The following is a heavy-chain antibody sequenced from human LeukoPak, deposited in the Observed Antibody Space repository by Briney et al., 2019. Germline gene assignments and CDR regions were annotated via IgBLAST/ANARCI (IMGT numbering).Heavy chain of an antibody. V-gene: IGHV6-1*01. CDR3: ARDQYYDSSGDSSGFDY. D-gene: IGHD3-22*01. CDR2: TYYRSKWYN. Sequence: SQTLSLTCAISGDTVSSNSAAWRWIRQYPSTGLEWLGRTYYRSKWYNDYALSVKSRITINPDTSKNQFSLQLKSVTPEDTAVYYCARDQYYDSSGDSSGFDYWGQGTLVTVSS. J-gene: IGHJ4*02. CDR1: GDTVSSNSAA.